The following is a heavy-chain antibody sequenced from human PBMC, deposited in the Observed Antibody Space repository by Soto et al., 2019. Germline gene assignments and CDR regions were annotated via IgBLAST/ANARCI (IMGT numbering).Heavy chain of an antibody. CDR1: GYTFTGYY. D-gene: IGHD6-19*01. V-gene: IGHV1-2*04. J-gene: IGHJ6*02. Sequence: QVQLVQSGAEVKKPGASVKVSCKASGYTFTGYYMHWVRQAPGQGLEWMGWINPNSGGTKYAQKFKGWVTMTRDTAISAAYMELSRLRSDDTAVYYCAREHSSGWYGMDVWGQGTTVTVSS. CDR3: AREHSSGWYGMDV. CDR2: INPNSGGT.